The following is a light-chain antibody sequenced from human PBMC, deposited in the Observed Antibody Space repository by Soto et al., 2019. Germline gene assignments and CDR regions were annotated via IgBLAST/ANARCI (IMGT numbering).Light chain of an antibody. V-gene: IGLV1-44*01. CDR2: TNT. Sequence: QSVLTQPPSASGTPGQRVTISCSGSSSNVGGNPVNWYQHVPTTAPKLLIYTNTQRPSGVPDRFSGSKSGTSASLAISGLQSEDEADYYCASGDDSLNGPVFGTGTKLTV. J-gene: IGLJ1*01. CDR1: SSNVGGNP. CDR3: ASGDDSLNGPV.